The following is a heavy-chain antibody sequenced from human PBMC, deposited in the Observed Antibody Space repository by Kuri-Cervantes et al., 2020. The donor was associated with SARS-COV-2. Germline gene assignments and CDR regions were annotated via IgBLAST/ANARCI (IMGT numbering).Heavy chain of an antibody. CDR2: ISYDGSNK. CDR3: ARDWPTDGYNGLGAFDI. V-gene: IGHV3-30*04. CDR1: GFTFSSYA. Sequence: GGSLRLSCAASGFTFSSYAMHWVRQAPGKGLEWVAVISYDGSNKYYADSVEGRFTISRDNSKNTLYLQMNSLRAEDTAVYYCARDWPTDGYNGLGAFDIWGQGTMVTVSS. D-gene: IGHD5-24*01. J-gene: IGHJ3*02.